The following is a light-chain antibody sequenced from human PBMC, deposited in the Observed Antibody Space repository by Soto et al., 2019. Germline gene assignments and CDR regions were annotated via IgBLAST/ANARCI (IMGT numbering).Light chain of an antibody. J-gene: IGLJ2*01. CDR2: EVS. Sequence: QSALTQPAYVSGSPGQSIIISCTGTSSDVGDFDCVSWYQQHPGKAPTLMIYEVSDLPSGVSNRFSGSKSGDTASLTISGLQAEDEADYYCSSYTSSSTLLFGGGTKLTVL. CDR1: SSDVGDFDC. V-gene: IGLV2-14*01. CDR3: SSYTSSSTLL.